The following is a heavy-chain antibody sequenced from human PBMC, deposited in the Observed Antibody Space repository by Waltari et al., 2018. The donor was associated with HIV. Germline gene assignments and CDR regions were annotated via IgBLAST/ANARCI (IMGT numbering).Heavy chain of an antibody. D-gene: IGHD3-22*01. CDR2: VSTHNENK. V-gene: IGHV1-18*01. CDR3: AKSTYYYDNTDRWFDP. Sequence: VQLLQSGAEVKEPGASVRVSCKASGYIFTNFGISWVRQAPGQGLEWMGWVSTHNENKKQAPKLKGRVTMTADTSTNTAYMELRSLISDDSAMYYCAKSTYYYDNTDRWFDPWGQGTLVTVSS. J-gene: IGHJ5*02. CDR1: GYIFTNFG.